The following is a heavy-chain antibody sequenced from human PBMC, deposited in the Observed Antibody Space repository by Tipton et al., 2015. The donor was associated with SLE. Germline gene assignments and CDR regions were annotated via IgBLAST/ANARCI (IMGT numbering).Heavy chain of an antibody. CDR2: IYYSGNT. J-gene: IGHJ6*04. V-gene: IGHV4-39*07. CDR3: ARATDWNLSPDV. CDR1: GGSISSSNYY. D-gene: IGHD1-7*01. Sequence: TLSLTCTVSGGSISSSNYYWGWIRQPPGKGLEWIGSIYYSGNTYYNPSLGSRLTISVDTSKDQFSLRLTSVTAADTAVYYCARATDWNLSPDVWGKGTTVTVSS.